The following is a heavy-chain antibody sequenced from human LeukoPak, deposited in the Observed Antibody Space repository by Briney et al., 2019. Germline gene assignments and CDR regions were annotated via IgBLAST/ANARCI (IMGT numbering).Heavy chain of an antibody. CDR2: IYPGDSET. Sequence: GESLKISCEGSGYSFTTYWIGWVRQMPGKGPEYMGNIYPGDSETRYGPSFQGQVTISADKSISTAYLQWSNLRASDTAMYFCERPRYDILSGPTDAFDIWGQGTMVTVSS. J-gene: IGHJ3*02. V-gene: IGHV5-51*01. CDR1: GYSFTTYW. CDR3: ERPRYDILSGPTDAFDI. D-gene: IGHD3-9*01.